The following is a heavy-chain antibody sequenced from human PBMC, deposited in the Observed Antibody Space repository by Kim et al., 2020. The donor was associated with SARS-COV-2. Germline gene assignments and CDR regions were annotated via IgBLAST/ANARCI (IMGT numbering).Heavy chain of an antibody. V-gene: IGHV1-46*01. CDR3: ARDDSSGYFDY. J-gene: IGHJ4*02. D-gene: IGHD3-22*01. Sequence: TSSAQKVQGRVTMTRDTSTSTVYMELSSLRSEDTAVYYCARDDSSGYFDYWGQGTLVTVSS. CDR2: T.